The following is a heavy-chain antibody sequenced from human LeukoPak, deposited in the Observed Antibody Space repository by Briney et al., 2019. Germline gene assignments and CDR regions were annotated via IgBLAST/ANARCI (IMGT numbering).Heavy chain of an antibody. J-gene: IGHJ4*02. CDR1: GFTFSDYD. Sequence: GGTLRLSCAASGFTFSDYDMSWIRQAPGKGLEWVSFITSSAATMYYADSVKGRFTISRDNSKNSLSLQVSSLRAEDTAVYYCAKTNGYYSDWGQGTLVTVSS. CDR2: ITSSAATM. V-gene: IGHV3-11*01. D-gene: IGHD3-22*01. CDR3: AKTNGYYSD.